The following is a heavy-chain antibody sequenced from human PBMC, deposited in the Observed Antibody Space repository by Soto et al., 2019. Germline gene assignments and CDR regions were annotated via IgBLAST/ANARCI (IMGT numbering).Heavy chain of an antibody. CDR1: GVTFSSFS. CDR3: ARLSAEQLVRRGFYYYYMDV. D-gene: IGHD6-6*01. V-gene: IGHV3-21*01. J-gene: IGHJ6*03. CDR2: ILSSSGSI. Sequence: EVQLVESGGGLVKPGGSLRLSCTASGVTFSSFSFNWVRQAPGTGLEWVSFILSSSGSIYYAHSVQGRFTISRDNAKNSLYLQMNSLKAEDTAVYYCARLSAEQLVRRGFYYYYMDVWGKGTTVTVSS.